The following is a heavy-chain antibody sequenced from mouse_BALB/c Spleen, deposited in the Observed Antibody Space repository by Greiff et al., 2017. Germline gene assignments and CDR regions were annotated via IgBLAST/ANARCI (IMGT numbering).Heavy chain of an antibody. D-gene: IGHD1-1*01. V-gene: IGHV2-9*02. CDR2: IWAGGST. Sequence: QVQLKESGPGLVAPSQSLSITCTVSGFSLTSYGVHWVRQPPGKGLEWLGVIWAGGSTNYNSALMSRLSISKDNSKSQVFLKMNSLQTDDTAMYYCARSSPPWFAYWGQGTLVTVSA. J-gene: IGHJ3*01. CDR3: ARSSPPWFAY. CDR1: GFSLTSYG.